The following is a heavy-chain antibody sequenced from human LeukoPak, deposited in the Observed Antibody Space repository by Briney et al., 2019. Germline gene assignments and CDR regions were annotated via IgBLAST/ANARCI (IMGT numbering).Heavy chain of an antibody. CDR2: IYYSGST. Sequence: SETLSLTCTVSGGSISSYYWSWIRQPPGKGLEWIGYIYYSGSTNYNPSLKSRVTISVDTSKNQFSLKLSSVTAADTAVYYRARHIGARGTTGTDGPFDYWGQGTLVTVSS. J-gene: IGHJ4*02. V-gene: IGHV4-59*08. CDR1: GGSISSYY. CDR3: ARHIGARGTTGTDGPFDY. D-gene: IGHD1-1*01.